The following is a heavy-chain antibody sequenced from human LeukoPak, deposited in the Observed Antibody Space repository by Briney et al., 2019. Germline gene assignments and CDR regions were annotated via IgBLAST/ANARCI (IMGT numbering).Heavy chain of an antibody. V-gene: IGHV3-30*02. CDR1: GFTFSNYG. CDR2: IRYDGSNK. Sequence: GGSLRLSCAASGFTFSNYGMHWVRQAPGKGLEWVSFIRYDGSNKYYADSVKGRFTISRDNSKNTLYLQMNSLRAEDTAVYYCANGGYSYVLPDYWGQGTLVTVSS. J-gene: IGHJ4*02. CDR3: ANGGYSYVLPDY. D-gene: IGHD5-18*01.